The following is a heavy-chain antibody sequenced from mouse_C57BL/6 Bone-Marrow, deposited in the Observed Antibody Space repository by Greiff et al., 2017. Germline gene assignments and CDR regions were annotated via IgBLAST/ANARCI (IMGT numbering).Heavy chain of an antibody. Sequence: EVNVVESGGGLVKPGGSLKLSCAASGFTFSSYTMSWVRQTPEKRLEWVATISGGGGNTYYPDSVKGRFTISRDNAKNTLYLQMSSLRSEDTALYYCARHGFITTVVDFDYWGQGTTLTVSS. CDR2: ISGGGGNT. CDR1: GFTFSSYT. D-gene: IGHD1-1*01. CDR3: ARHGFITTVVDFDY. V-gene: IGHV5-9*01. J-gene: IGHJ2*01.